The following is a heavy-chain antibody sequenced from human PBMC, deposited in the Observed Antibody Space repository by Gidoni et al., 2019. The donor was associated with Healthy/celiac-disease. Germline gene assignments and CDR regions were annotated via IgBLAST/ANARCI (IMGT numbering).Heavy chain of an antibody. V-gene: IGHV4-59*01. Sequence: QVQLQESGPGLVKPSETLSLTCTVPGGSISSYYWSWIRQPPGKGLEWIGYIYYSGSTNYNPSLKSRVTISVDTSKNQFSLKLSSVTAADTAVYYCARDPSLAAAGNYGMDVWGQGTTVTVSS. J-gene: IGHJ6*02. CDR1: GGSISSYY. CDR3: ARDPSLAAAGNYGMDV. D-gene: IGHD6-13*01. CDR2: IYYSGST.